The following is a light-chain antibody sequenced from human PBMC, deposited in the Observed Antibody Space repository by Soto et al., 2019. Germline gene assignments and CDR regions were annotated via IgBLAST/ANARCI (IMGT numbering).Light chain of an antibody. CDR2: GAS. Sequence: EIVMTQSPATLSVSPGERASLSCRASQSISTNLAWYQQKPGQAPRLLIYGASTRATGIPARFSGSGSGTEFTLTLSSPQSEDFAVYYCQQYDKWPLTFGPGTKVDIE. CDR1: QSISTN. V-gene: IGKV3-15*01. J-gene: IGKJ3*01. CDR3: QQYDKWPLT.